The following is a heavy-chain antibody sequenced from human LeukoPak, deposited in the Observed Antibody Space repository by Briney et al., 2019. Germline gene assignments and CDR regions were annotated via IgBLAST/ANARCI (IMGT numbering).Heavy chain of an antibody. J-gene: IGHJ4*02. CDR1: GGSFSGYY. CDR2: INHSGST. Sequence: SETLSLTCAVYGGSFSGYYWSWIRQPPGKGLEWIGEINHSGSTNYNPSLKSRVTISVDTSKNQFSLKLSSVTAADTAVYYCARDLLDLISSGWYSPDYWGQGTLVTVSS. V-gene: IGHV4-34*01. D-gene: IGHD6-19*01. CDR3: ARDLLDLISSGWYSPDY.